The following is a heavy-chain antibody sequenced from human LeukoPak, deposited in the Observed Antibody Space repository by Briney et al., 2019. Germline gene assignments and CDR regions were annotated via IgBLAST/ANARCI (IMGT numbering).Heavy chain of an antibody. D-gene: IGHD3-3*02. CDR3: ARGVSIYYFDY. CDR1: GGTFSSYA. J-gene: IGHJ4*02. V-gene: IGHV1-69*05. Sequence: GSSVKVSCKASGGTFSSYAISWVRHAPGQGLEWRGGIIPIFGTANYAQKFQGRVTITTDESTSTAYMELSSLRSEDTAVYYCARGVSIYYFDYWGQGTLVTVSS. CDR2: IIPIFGTA.